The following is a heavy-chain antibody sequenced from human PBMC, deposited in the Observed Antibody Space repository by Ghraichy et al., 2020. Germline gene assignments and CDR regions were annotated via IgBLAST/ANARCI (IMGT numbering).Heavy chain of an antibody. V-gene: IGHV4-30-2*01. J-gene: IGHJ6*02. CDR3: ARELVGPGYGMDV. D-gene: IGHD3-10*01. CDR2: IYHSGST. CDR1: GGSISSGGYS. Sequence: SETLSLTCAVSGGSISSGGYSWSWIRQPPGKGLEWIGYIYHSGSTYSNPSLKSRVTISVDRSKNQFSLKLRSVTAADTAVYDCARELVGPGYGMDVWGQGTTVTVSS.